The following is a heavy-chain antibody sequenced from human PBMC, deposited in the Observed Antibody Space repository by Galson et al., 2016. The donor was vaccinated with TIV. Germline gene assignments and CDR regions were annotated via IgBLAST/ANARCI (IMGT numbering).Heavy chain of an antibody. Sequence: SVKVSCKASGYTFTDYYIHWVRQAPGQGPEWMGWINPNSGGTNSARKFEGRVTLTRDSSIGTVYMELMRLRSDDTAVYYCARFVYGDYVDYWGQGTLVTVSS. CDR3: ARFVYGDYVDY. CDR1: GYTFTDYY. J-gene: IGHJ4*02. CDR2: INPNSGGT. V-gene: IGHV1-2*02. D-gene: IGHD4-17*01.